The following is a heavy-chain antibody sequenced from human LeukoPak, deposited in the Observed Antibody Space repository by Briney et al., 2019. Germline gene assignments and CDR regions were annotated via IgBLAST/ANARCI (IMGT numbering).Heavy chain of an antibody. V-gene: IGHV3-21*03. CDR1: GFTFSSYS. CDR2: ISSSSSYI. J-gene: IGHJ4*02. Sequence: GGSLRLSCAASGFTFSSYSMNWVRQAPGKGLEWVSSISSSSSYIYYADSVKGRFTISRDNAKNSLYLQMSSLRTEDTAMYYCTTSPVPGIDYWGQGIQVTVSS. D-gene: IGHD6-19*01. CDR3: TTSPVPGIDY.